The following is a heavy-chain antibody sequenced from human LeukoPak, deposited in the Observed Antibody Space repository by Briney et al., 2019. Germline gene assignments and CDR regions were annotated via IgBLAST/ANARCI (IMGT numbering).Heavy chain of an antibody. CDR2: ISGNGVKT. D-gene: IGHD3-16*01. Sequence: PGGSLRLSCAASGFAFSTYAMSWVRQAPGEGLEWVSAISGNGVKTYYTESVNGRFTFFRDNSKNRLYLQMNSLRAEDTAVYYCAKDRAYGFDYWGQGTLVTVSS. CDR3: AKDRAYGFDY. V-gene: IGHV3-23*01. J-gene: IGHJ4*02. CDR1: GFAFSTYA.